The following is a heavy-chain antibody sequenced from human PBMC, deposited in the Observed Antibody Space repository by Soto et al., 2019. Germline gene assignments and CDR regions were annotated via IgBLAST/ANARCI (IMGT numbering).Heavy chain of an antibody. D-gene: IGHD1-1*01. Sequence: LSLTCTVSGGSIRSDSWSWIRQPPGKGLEWVGYIYYSGGTSYNPSLKSRVTMSVDTSKNQFSLKLSSLTNGDTASYFRATLNWNNYFDYWGPGTLVTV. CDR3: ATLNWNNYFDY. V-gene: IGHV4-59*01. CDR1: GGSIRSDS. CDR2: IYYSGGT. J-gene: IGHJ4*02.